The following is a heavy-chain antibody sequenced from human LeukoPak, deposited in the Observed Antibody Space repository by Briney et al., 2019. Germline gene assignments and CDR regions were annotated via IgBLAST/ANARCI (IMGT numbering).Heavy chain of an antibody. V-gene: IGHV3-48*01. CDR2: ISSSSSTI. CDR3: ARDFRARADY. Sequence: GGSLRLSCAASGFTFSSYSMNWVRQAPGKGLEWVSYISSSSSTIYYADSVKGRFTISRDNAKNSLYLQMNSLRAEDTAVYYCARDFRARADYWGQGTLVTVSS. CDR1: GFTFSSYS. J-gene: IGHJ4*02.